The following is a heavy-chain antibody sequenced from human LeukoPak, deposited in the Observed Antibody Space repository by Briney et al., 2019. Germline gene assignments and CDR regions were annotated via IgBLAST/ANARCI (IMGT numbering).Heavy chain of an antibody. CDR2: IYHSGST. CDR1: GGSISSSNW. Sequence: SETLSLTCAVSGGSISSSNWWSWVRQPPGKGLEWIGEIYHSGSTNYNPSLKSRVTISVDKSKNQFSLKLSSVTAADTAVYYCTRDLGGSGSGFDYWGQGTLVTVSS. CDR3: TRDLGGSGSGFDY. J-gene: IGHJ4*02. V-gene: IGHV4-4*02. D-gene: IGHD3-10*01.